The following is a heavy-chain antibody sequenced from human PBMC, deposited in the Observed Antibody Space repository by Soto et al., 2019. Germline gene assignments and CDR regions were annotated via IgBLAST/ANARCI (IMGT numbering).Heavy chain of an antibody. CDR2: ISSSSSYI. V-gene: IGHV3-21*01. CDR1: GFTFSSYS. Sequence: EVQLVESGGGLVKPGGSLRLSCAASGFTFSSYSMNWVRQAPGKGLEWVSSISSSSSYIYYADSVKGRFTISRDNAKNSRYLQMNSLRAEDTAVYYCAKDRRITMIVGAFDIWGQGTMVTVSS. J-gene: IGHJ3*02. CDR3: AKDRRITMIVGAFDI. D-gene: IGHD3-22*01.